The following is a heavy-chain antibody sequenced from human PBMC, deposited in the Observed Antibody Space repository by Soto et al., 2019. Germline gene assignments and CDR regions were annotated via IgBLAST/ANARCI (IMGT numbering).Heavy chain of an antibody. CDR1: GFTFSDYE. V-gene: IGHV3-48*03. D-gene: IGHD2-8*01. J-gene: IGHJ5*02. Sequence: EVQLVESGGHLIQPGGSLRLSCAASGFTFSDYEMNWVRQAPGKALEWVSYISSSGRTKDYADSVRGRFTISRDNANNSLHLHMNSLRVEDSAVYYCARLPASSLYGNWFDPWGQGTLVTVSS. CDR2: ISSSGRTK. CDR3: ARLPASSLYGNWFDP.